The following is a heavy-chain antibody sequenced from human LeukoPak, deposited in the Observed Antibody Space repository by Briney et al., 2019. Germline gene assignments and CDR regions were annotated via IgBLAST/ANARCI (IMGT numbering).Heavy chain of an antibody. Sequence: GSSVKVSCKASGGTFSSYAISWVRQAPGQGLEWMGGIIPIFGTANYAQKFQGRVTITTDESTSTAYMELSSLRSEDTAVYYCARAPSGPYDSSGYPWDWFDPWGQGTLVTVSS. CDR1: GGTFSSYA. V-gene: IGHV1-69*05. D-gene: IGHD3-22*01. CDR3: ARAPSGPYDSSGYPWDWFDP. CDR2: IIPIFGTA. J-gene: IGHJ5*02.